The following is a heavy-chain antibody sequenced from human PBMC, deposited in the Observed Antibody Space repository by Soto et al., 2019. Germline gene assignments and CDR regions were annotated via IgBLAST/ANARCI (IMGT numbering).Heavy chain of an antibody. J-gene: IGHJ4*02. V-gene: IGHV4-30-4*01. CDR1: GGSISSGDYY. Sequence: QVQLQESGPGLVKPSQTLSLTCTVSGGSISSGDYYWSWIRQPPGKGLEWIGYSYYSRSTYYNPSLKSRVTISVDTSKNQCSLKLSSVTAADTAVYYCASSIAAADFDYWGQGTLVTVSS. D-gene: IGHD6-13*01. CDR2: SYYSRST. CDR3: ASSIAAADFDY.